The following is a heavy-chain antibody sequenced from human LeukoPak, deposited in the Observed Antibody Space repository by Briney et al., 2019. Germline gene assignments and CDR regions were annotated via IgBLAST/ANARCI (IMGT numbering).Heavy chain of an antibody. CDR3: ARGGYCSSTSCYTSFDN. J-gene: IGHJ4*02. D-gene: IGHD2-2*03. V-gene: IGHV4-31*03. CDR1: GGSISSGGYY. Sequence: SQTLSRTCTVSGGSISSGGYYWSWIRQHPGKGLEWIGYIYYSGSTYYNPSLKSRITISVDTSKNHFSLKLSSVTAADTAVYYCARGGYCSSTSCYTSFDNWGQGTLVTVSS. CDR2: IYYSGST.